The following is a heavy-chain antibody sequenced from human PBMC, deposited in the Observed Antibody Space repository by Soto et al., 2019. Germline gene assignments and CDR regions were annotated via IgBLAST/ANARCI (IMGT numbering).Heavy chain of an antibody. Sequence: QLQLQESGPGLVKPSETLSLTCTVSGGSISSSSHYWGWIRQPPGKGLEWIGIIYYGGNTYYNPSLKRRVTISVDTSKNQFSLKLSSVTAAETAVYYCARGYSYGYEPQPQNFDCWGQGTLVTVSS. J-gene: IGHJ4*02. CDR2: IYYGGNT. V-gene: IGHV4-39*01. CDR3: ARGYSYGYEPQPQNFDC. D-gene: IGHD5-18*01. CDR1: GGSISSSSHY.